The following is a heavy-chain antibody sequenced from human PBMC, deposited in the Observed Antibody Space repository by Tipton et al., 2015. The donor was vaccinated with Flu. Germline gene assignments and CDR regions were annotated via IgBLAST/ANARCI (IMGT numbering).Heavy chain of an antibody. J-gene: IGHJ4*02. Sequence: TLSLTCTVSGYSISSGYYWRWIRQPPGKGLEWIGSIYHSGSTYYNPSLKSRVTISVDTSKNQFSLKLSSVTAADTAVYYCASFISEYNWNYGEGLDYWGQGTLVTVSS. CDR2: IYHSGST. CDR3: ASFISEYNWNYGEGLDY. CDR1: GYSISSGYY. D-gene: IGHD1-7*01. V-gene: IGHV4-38-2*02.